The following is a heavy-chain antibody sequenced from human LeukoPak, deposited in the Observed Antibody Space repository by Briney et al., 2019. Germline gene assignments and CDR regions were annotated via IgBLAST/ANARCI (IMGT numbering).Heavy chain of an antibody. CDR1: GGSITSNTNY. J-gene: IGHJ4*02. Sequence: SETLSHTCTVSGGSITSNTNYWDWIRQPPGRGLEWIGSIYYSGSTYYSPSLKSRVTMSVDTSKNQFSLKLTSVNAADTAVYYCARRAVVPAAKSVFDYWGQGTLVTVSS. V-gene: IGHV4-39*01. D-gene: IGHD2-2*01. CDR3: ARRAVVPAAKSVFDY. CDR2: IYYSGST.